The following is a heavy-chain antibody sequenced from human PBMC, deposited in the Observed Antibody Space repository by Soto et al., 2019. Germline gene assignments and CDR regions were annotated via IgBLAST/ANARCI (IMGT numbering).Heavy chain of an antibody. D-gene: IGHD3-10*01. CDR3: LDDAPNGSIDD. J-gene: IGHJ4*02. CDR1: GFRFEQYV. CDR2: VSPTGDTV. Sequence: VQVVASGGGLVQPGRSLRLSCAVSGFRFEQYVMHWVRQAPGKGLECVSTVSPTGDTVAYADSVEGRFTVSRDNAKNSLYLQMNSLKGYDTAVYCCLDDAPNGSIDDSGQGTLVTVSS. V-gene: IGHV3-9*01.